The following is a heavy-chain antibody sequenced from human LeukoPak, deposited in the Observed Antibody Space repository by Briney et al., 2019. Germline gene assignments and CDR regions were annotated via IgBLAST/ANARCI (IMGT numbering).Heavy chain of an antibody. V-gene: IGHV3-30*03. CDR3: ARDRSYYDSRSHQGFDY. Sequence: GGSLRLSCAASGFTFSSYGMHWVRQAPGKGLEWVAVISYDGSNKYYADSVKGRFTISRDNSKNTLYLQMNSLRAEDTAVYYCARDRSYYDSRSHQGFDYWGPGTLVTVSS. D-gene: IGHD3-10*01. CDR1: GFTFSSYG. CDR2: ISYDGSNK. J-gene: IGHJ4*02.